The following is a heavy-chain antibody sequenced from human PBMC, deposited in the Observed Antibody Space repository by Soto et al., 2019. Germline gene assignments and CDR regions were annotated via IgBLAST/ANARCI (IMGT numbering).Heavy chain of an antibody. V-gene: IGHV4-30-4*01. CDR3: ARSRNSDYVPQY. J-gene: IGHJ4*02. D-gene: IGHD4-4*01. Sequence: QVQLQESGPGLVKPSQTLSLTCTVSGGSISSGDYYWSWIRQPPAKGLEWIGYIYYSGTTYYNPSLKSRVTTSVDTSKNQFSLKLSSVTAADTAVYYCARSRNSDYVPQYWGQGTLVTVSS. CDR1: GGSISSGDYY. CDR2: IYYSGTT.